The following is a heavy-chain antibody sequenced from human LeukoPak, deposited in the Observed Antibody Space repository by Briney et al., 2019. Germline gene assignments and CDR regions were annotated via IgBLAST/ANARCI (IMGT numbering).Heavy chain of an antibody. CDR3: ARGGSYYFLVGSMASDAFDI. CDR2: INPSGGST. V-gene: IGHV1-46*01. D-gene: IGHD1-26*01. J-gene: IGHJ3*02. CDR1: GYTFTSYY. Sequence: EASVKVSCKASGYTFTSYYMHWVRQAPGQGLEWMGIINPSGGSTSYAQKFQGRVTMTRDMSTSTVYMELSSLRSEDTAVYYCARGGSYYFLVGSMASDAFDIWGQGTMVTVSS.